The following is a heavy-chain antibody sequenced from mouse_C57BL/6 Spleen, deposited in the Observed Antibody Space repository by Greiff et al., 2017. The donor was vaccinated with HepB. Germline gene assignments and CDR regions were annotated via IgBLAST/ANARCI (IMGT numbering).Heavy chain of an antibody. Sequence: EVKVVESGGGLVKPGGSLKLSCAASGFTFSSYAMSWVRQTPEKRLEWVATISDGGSYTYYPDNVKGRFTISRDNAKNNLYLQMSHLKSEDTAMYYWARGDSTGRYFDYWGQGTTLTVSS. CDR1: GFTFSSYA. D-gene: IGHD4-1*02. J-gene: IGHJ2*01. CDR3: ARGDSTGRYFDY. CDR2: ISDGGSYT. V-gene: IGHV5-4*03.